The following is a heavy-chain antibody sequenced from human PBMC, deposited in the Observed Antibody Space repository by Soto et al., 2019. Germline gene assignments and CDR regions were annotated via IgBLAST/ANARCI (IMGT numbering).Heavy chain of an antibody. D-gene: IGHD3-10*01. V-gene: IGHV4-4*02. Sequence: SETLSLTCAVSSGSISSINWWSWVRQPPGKGLEWIGEIYHSGSTNYNPSLKSRVTISVDKSKNQFSLKLSSVTAADTAVYYCARYGSEMETRWLDPWGQGTLVTVSS. CDR1: SGSISSINW. J-gene: IGHJ5*02. CDR3: ARYGSEMETRWLDP. CDR2: IYHSGST.